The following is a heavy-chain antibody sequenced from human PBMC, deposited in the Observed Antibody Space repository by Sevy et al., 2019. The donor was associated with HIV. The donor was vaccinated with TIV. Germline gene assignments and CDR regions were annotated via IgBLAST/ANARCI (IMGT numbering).Heavy chain of an antibody. J-gene: IGHJ5*02. D-gene: IGHD3-3*01. CDR3: TRDRPNYDFWSGLDP. CDR1: GFTFGDYA. CDR2: IRSKAYGGTT. Sequence: GGSLRLSCTASGFTFGDYAMSWVRQAPGKGLEWVGFIRSKAYGGTTEYAGFVKGRFTISRDDSKSIAYLQMNGLKTEDTAVYYCTRDRPNYDFWSGLDPWGQGTLVTVSS. V-gene: IGHV3-49*04.